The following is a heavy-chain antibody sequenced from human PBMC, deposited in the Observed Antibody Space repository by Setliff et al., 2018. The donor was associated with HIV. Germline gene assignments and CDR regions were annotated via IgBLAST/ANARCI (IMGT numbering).Heavy chain of an antibody. CDR2: ITAGNGNT. CDR3: ARVRRVGYYDTKEPCDL. V-gene: IGHV1-3*01. CDR1: GYTFTNYA. J-gene: IGHJ5*02. Sequence: GASVMVSCKASGYTFTNYAMHWVRQAPGQRLEWMGWITAGNGNTEYSQKFQGRVTITRDTSASTVYMELSSLRFEDTAVFYCARVRRVGYYDTKEPCDLWGQGTLVTVSS. D-gene: IGHD3-22*01.